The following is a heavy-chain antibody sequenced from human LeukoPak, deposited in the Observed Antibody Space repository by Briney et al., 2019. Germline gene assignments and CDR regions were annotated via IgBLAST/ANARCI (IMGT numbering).Heavy chain of an antibody. CDR2: ISAYNGNT. V-gene: IGHV1-18*01. J-gene: IGHJ4*02. D-gene: IGHD6-19*01. CDR3: AREHSRGWFPHY. CDR1: GYTFTSYG. Sequence: ASVKVSCKASGYTFTSYGISWVRQAPGQGLEWMGWISAYNGNTNYAQKLQGRVTMTTDTSTSTAYMELRSLRSEDTAVYYCAREHSRGWFPHYWGQGTLVTVSS.